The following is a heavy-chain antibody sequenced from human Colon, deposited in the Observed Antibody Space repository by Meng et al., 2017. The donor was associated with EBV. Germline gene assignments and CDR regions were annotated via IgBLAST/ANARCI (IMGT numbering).Heavy chain of an antibody. CDR3: ARVGAYCGGDCYHPR. CDR2: SDRGGSS. D-gene: IGHD2-21*02. Sequence: VQLQEAGPGVVEPAGALSLPCAVSGGSRGSRNGWSWVRQPPGKGLEWIGESDRGGSSNCGPSLKSRVTVSVDESKNQFSLRLSSVTAADTAVYYCARVGAYCGGDCYHPRWGQGTLVTVSS. J-gene: IGHJ4*02. CDR1: GGSRGSRNG. V-gene: IGHV4-4*02.